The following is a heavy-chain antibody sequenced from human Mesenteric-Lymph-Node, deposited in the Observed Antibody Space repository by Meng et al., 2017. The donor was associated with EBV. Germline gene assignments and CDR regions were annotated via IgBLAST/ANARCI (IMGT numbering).Heavy chain of an antibody. CDR1: GYTFIAYY. Sequence: QVPLVPVGAEVKKPGASVKVSCKASGYTFIAYYMHWVRQAPGQGLEWMGRINPNSGGTNYAEKFQDRVTMTRDTSISTVYMELSGLRSDDTAVYYCVRDHRTLTGSLDPWGQGTLVTVSS. J-gene: IGHJ5*02. CDR3: VRDHRTLTGSLDP. V-gene: IGHV1-2*06. D-gene: IGHD3-9*01. CDR2: INPNSGGT.